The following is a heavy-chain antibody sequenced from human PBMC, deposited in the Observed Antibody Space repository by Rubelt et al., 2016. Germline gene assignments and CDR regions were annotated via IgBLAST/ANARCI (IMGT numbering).Heavy chain of an antibody. Sequence: QVQLQESGPGLVKPSETLSLTCTVSGGSISSYYWSWIRQPPGKGLEWIGYIYYSGSTNYNPSLKIRVTISVDTSKNQFSLKVNSVTAADTAVYYCARDPHCDGGNCPPQQFDYWSQGTLVTVSS. CDR3: ARDPHCDGGNCPPQQFDY. J-gene: IGHJ4*02. V-gene: IGHV4-59*12. D-gene: IGHD2-15*01. CDR2: IYYSGST. CDR1: GGSISSYY.